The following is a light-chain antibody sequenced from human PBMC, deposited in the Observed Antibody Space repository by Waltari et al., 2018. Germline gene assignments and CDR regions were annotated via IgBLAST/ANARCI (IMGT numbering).Light chain of an antibody. CDR1: STDLGSSTL. V-gene: IGLV2-23*01. CDR3: CSYVRSTWV. CDR2: EGT. Sequence: QSALTQPASVSGSPGQSISISCTGRSTDLGSSTLVSWYQHHPDKAPTLLIYEGTERPSGISHRFSGSKSGNTASLTISTLQAEDEADYYCCSYVRSTWVFGGGTKLTVL. J-gene: IGLJ3*02.